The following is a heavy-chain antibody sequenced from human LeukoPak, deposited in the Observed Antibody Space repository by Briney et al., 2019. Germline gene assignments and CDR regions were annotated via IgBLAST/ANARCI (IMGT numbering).Heavy chain of an antibody. CDR2: IYISGNT. Sequence: PSETLSLTCTVSGGSLSSYYWSWIRQPAGKGLEWLGRIYISGNTNYNPSLKSQVTMSVDTSKNQFSLKLSSVTAADTAVYYCAARAQGNYFDYWGQGTLVTVSS. J-gene: IGHJ4*02. V-gene: IGHV4-4*07. CDR1: GGSLSSYY. CDR3: AARAQGNYFDY.